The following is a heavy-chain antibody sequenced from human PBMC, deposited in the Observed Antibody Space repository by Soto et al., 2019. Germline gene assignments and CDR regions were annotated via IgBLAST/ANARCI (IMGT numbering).Heavy chain of an antibody. J-gene: IGHJ6*02. CDR3: ARKSTHRLNGSGRHSGMDV. D-gene: IGHD3-10*01. Sequence: PSETLSLTCAVYGGSFSGYYWNWIRQPPGKGLEWIGEINHSGSTNYNPSLESRVTISVETSKKQFSLNLSSVTAADTAVYYCARKSTHRLNGSGRHSGMDVWGQGTTASVS. CDR2: INHSGST. V-gene: IGHV4-34*01. CDR1: GGSFSGYY.